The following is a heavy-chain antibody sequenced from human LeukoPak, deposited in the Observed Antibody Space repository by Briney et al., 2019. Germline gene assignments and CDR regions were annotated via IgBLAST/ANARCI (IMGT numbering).Heavy chain of an antibody. V-gene: IGHV3-21*01. J-gene: IGHJ4*02. CDR1: GFTFSSYS. D-gene: IGHD3-10*01. CDR2: ISSSSSYI. Sequence: GGSLRLSCAASGFTFSSYSMNWVRQAPGKGLEWVSSISSSSSYIYYADSVKGRFTISRDNAKNSLYLQMNSLRAEDTAVYYGARGELLWVVGGVDYWGQGTLVTVSS. CDR3: ARGELLWVVGGVDY.